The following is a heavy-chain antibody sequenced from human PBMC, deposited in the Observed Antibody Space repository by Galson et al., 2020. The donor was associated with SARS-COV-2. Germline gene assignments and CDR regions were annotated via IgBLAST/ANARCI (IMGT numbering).Heavy chain of an antibody. Sequence: GEPLKISCVASGFTFKTYAMSWVRQAPGKGLEWVSAISYNAETTWYADSVKGRFTIFRDNSKNTLYLQMSSLKAEDTAVYFCASPPTYTAASTCGQGTLVTVSS. CDR2: ISYNAETT. CDR1: GFTFKTYA. D-gene: IGHD6-25*01. J-gene: IGHJ5*02. CDR3: ASPPTYTAAST. V-gene: IGHV3-23*01.